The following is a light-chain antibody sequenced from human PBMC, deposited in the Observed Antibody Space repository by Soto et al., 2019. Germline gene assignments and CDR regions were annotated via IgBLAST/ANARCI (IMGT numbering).Light chain of an antibody. CDR3: QQYGSSPRT. CDR1: QSVIICY. J-gene: IGKJ1*01. V-gene: IGKV3-20*01. Sequence: EIVLTQSPGSLSLSPGERATLSCRARQSVIICYVACDQQKAVQAPRYVIHGASSRGTGIPDRFSGSGSGTDFTLTISRLEPEDFAVCYCQQYGSSPRTLGQGTKGDTK. CDR2: GAS.